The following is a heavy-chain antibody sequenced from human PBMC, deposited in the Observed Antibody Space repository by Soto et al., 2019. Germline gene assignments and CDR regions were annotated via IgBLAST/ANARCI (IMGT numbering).Heavy chain of an antibody. CDR3: ARRAAAGTLY. J-gene: IGHJ4*02. CDR1: GGSISSSSYY. V-gene: IGHV4-39*01. CDR2: IYYSGST. D-gene: IGHD6-13*01. Sequence: SETLSLTCTVSGGSISSSSYYWGWIRQPPGKGLEWIGSIYYSGSTYYNPSLKSRVTISVDTSKNQFSLKLSSVTAADTAVYYCARRAAAGTLYWGQGTLVTV.